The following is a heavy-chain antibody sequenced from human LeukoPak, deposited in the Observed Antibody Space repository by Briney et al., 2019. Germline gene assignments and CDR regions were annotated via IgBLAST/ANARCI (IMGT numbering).Heavy chain of an antibody. CDR3: AKTYSSGWSTGIDDAFDI. D-gene: IGHD6-19*01. V-gene: IGHV3-23*01. J-gene: IGHJ3*02. CDR1: GFTFSSYA. CDR2: ISGRGGHT. Sequence: PGGSLRLSCAASGFTFSSYAMSWLRQAPGKGLKGISAISGRGGHTYYADSVKGRFTISRDESKNTLYLQMNSLRAEDTAVYYCAKTYSSGWSTGIDDAFDIWGQGTMVTVSS.